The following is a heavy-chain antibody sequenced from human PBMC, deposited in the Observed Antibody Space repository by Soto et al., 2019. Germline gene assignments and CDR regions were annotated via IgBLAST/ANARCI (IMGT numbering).Heavy chain of an antibody. CDR1: GFTFSDYY. D-gene: IGHD3-9*01. Sequence: QVQLVESGGGLVKPGGSLRLSCAASGFTFSDYYMTWIRQAPGKGLEWVSYISSSGSTMDYIDSVKGRFTISRDNAKKSLYLQMDSLRVEDTAVYCIARDVYDSLTVWLSDQWGPG. V-gene: IGHV3-11*01. CDR3: ARDVYDSLTVWLSDQ. J-gene: IGHJ5*02. CDR2: ISSSGSTM.